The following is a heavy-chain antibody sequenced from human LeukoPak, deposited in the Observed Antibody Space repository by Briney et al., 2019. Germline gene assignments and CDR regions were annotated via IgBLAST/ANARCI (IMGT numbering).Heavy chain of an antibody. D-gene: IGHD6-6*01. CDR3: ARGFDGSSENYYYYYMDV. J-gene: IGHJ6*03. CDR1: GGTFSSYA. CDR2: IIPIFGTA. Sequence: VASVKVSCKASGGTFSSYAISWVRQAPGQGLEWMGGIIPIFGTANYAQKFQGRVTITADKSTSTAYMELSSLRSEDMAVYYCARGFDGSSENYYYYYMDVWGKGTTVTVSS. V-gene: IGHV1-69*06.